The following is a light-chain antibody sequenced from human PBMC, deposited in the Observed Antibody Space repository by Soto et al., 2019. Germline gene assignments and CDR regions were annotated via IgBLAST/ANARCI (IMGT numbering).Light chain of an antibody. CDR3: CSFTTSSTPV. J-gene: IGLJ1*01. V-gene: IGLV2-14*01. CDR2: EVS. Sequence: QSVLTQPASVSGSPGQSITISCTGTSSDIGAYNHVSWYQQNPGKAPQLIIYEVSNRPSGLSNRFSASKSGNAASLTISGLQAEDEADYFCCSFTTSSTPVFGTGTKLTVL. CDR1: SSDIGAYNH.